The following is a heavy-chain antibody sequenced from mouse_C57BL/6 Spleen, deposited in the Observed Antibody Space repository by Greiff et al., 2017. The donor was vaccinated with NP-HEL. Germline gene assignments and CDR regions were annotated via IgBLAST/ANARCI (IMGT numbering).Heavy chain of an antibody. CDR1: GYTFTSYW. D-gene: IGHD2-4*01. J-gene: IGHJ4*01. V-gene: IGHV1-72*01. CDR3: ARGDYDLYYYAMDY. Sequence: QVQLQQPGAELVKPGASVKLSCKASGYTFTSYWMHWVKQRPGRGLEWIGRIDPNSGGTTYNEKFKSKATLTVDKPSSTAYMQLSSLTSEHSAVYYCARGDYDLYYYAMDYWGQGTSVTVSP. CDR2: IDPNSGGT.